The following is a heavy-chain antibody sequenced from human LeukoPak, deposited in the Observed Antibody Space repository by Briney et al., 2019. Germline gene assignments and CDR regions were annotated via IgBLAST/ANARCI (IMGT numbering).Heavy chain of an antibody. CDR2: IYYSGNT. V-gene: IGHV4-30-4*08. CDR3: ARARRFAAAGTTAFDI. Sequence: SETLSLTCTVSGGSVSSGDYYWSWIRQPPGKGLEWIGYIYYSGNTYYNPSLKSRLTISVDTSKNQFSLKLTSVTAADTAVYYCARARRFAAAGTTAFDIWGQGTMVAVSS. D-gene: IGHD6-13*01. CDR1: GGSVSSGDYY. J-gene: IGHJ3*02.